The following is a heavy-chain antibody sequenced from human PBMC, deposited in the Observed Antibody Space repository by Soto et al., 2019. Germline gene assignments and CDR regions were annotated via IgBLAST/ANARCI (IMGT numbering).Heavy chain of an antibody. D-gene: IGHD2-2*03. CDR2: TYHTGRT. CDR1: GVSISSGNW. J-gene: IGHJ4*01. Sequence: SETLSLTCAVSGVSISSGNWWGWIRQPPGRGLEWIGYTYHTGRTHYHPSLESRVSMAVDTSKNQFSLTLSSVTAVDTAIYYCTKKIDGYYPLDYWGHGTLVTVSS. V-gene: IGHV4-28*01. CDR3: TKKIDGYYPLDY.